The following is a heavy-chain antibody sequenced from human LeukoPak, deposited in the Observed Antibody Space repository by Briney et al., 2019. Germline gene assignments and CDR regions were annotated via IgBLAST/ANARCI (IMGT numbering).Heavy chain of an antibody. V-gene: IGHV4-4*02. CDR1: GGSIYSTNW. J-gene: IGHJ4*02. Sequence: SETLSLTRAVSGGSIYSTNWWSWARPPPGKGLEWIAEVFHAGNINYNPSLKSRVTISIDKSKSQFSLKLSSMTAADTAVYYCARVRDGSRFDYWGQGTLVTVSS. CDR3: ARVRDGSRFDY. D-gene: IGHD1-26*01. CDR2: VFHAGNI.